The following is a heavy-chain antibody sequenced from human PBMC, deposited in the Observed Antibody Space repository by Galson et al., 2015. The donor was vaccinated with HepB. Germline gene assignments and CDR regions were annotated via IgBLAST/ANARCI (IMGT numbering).Heavy chain of an antibody. V-gene: IGHV3-7*01. Sequence: SLRLSCAASGFTFSSYWMNWIRQAPGRGLEWVANIKQDGSEKYYVDSVKGRFTISRDNAKNSLYLLMNSLRAEDTAVYYCARGGYCSRTSCYGLADYWGQGTLVTVSS. CDR2: IKQDGSEK. J-gene: IGHJ4*02. CDR1: GFTFSSYW. CDR3: ARGGYCSRTSCYGLADY. D-gene: IGHD2-2*01.